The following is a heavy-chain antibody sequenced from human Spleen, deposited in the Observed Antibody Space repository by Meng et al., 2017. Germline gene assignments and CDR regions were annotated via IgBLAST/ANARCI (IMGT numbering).Heavy chain of an antibody. D-gene: IGHD1-1*01. J-gene: IGHJ4*02. CDR2: ISYDGSNK. CDR1: GFTFSSYG. Sequence: QVQLVESGGGVVQPGRSLRLSCAASGFTFSSYGMHWVRQAPGKGLEWVAVISYDGSNKYYADSVKGRFTISRDNSKDTLYLQMNTLRAEDTAVYYCTTYTTGSTSGFDYWGQGTLVTVSS. CDR3: TTYTTGSTSGFDY. V-gene: IGHV3-30*03.